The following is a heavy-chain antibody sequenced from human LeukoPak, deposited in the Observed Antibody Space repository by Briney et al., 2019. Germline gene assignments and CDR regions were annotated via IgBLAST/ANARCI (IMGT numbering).Heavy chain of an antibody. CDR3: ARDLGGSWFHWFDP. Sequence: GGSMRLSCAASGFTFSSYWMSWVRQAPGKWLGWVAKMKQDGSEKYYVDSVKGRFTISRDNAKNSLYLQMNSLRAQDTAVYYCARDLGGSWFHWFDPWGQGTLVTVSS. D-gene: IGHD6-13*01. V-gene: IGHV3-7*01. CDR1: GFTFSSYW. CDR2: MKQDGSEK. J-gene: IGHJ5*02.